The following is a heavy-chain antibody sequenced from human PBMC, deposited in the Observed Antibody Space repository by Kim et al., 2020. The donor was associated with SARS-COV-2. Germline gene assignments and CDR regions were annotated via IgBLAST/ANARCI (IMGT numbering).Heavy chain of an antibody. V-gene: IGHV4-59*13. CDR3: ARAERPYYYDSGHAFDI. J-gene: IGHJ3*02. CDR2: IYYSGST. CDR1: GGSISSYY. Sequence: SETLSLTCTVSGGSISSYYWSWIRQPPGKGLEWIGYIYYSGSTNYNPSLKSRVTISVDTSKNQFSLKLSSVTAADTAVYYCARAERPYYYDSGHAFDIWGQGTMVTVSS. D-gene: IGHD3-10*01.